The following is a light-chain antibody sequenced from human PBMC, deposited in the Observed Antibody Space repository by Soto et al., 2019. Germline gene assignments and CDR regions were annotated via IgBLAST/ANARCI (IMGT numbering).Light chain of an antibody. J-gene: IGKJ4*02. Sequence: EIVLTQSPGTLSLSPGERATLSCRASQSLSSNYLAWYQQRPGQAPRLLIYGASTRATGIPDRFSGSGSGTDFTLTISRLEPEDFAVYFCQQRSSWPLTFGGGTKVDIK. V-gene: IGKV3D-20*02. CDR3: QQRSSWPLT. CDR2: GAS. CDR1: QSLSSNY.